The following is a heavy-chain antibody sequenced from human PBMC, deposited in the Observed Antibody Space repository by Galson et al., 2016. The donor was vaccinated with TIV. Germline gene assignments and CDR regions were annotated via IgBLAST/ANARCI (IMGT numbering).Heavy chain of an antibody. D-gene: IGHD2-15*01. Sequence: SLRLSCAASGFIFSNAWMSWVRQAPGKGLEWVGRNKSNFGGGTTDYAEPVKGRFTISRHDSKNTLFLQMNRLKTEDTAVYYFTTELGYCSVSYCYYFDYWGQGTLVTVSS. CDR1: GFIFSNAW. V-gene: IGHV3-15*01. J-gene: IGHJ4*02. CDR2: NKSNFGGGTT. CDR3: TTELGYCSVSYCYYFDY.